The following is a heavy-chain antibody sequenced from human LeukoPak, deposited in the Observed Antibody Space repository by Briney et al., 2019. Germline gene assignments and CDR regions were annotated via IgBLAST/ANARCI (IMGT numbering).Heavy chain of an antibody. V-gene: IGHV1-8*03. CDR3: ARLSDYGDFY. D-gene: IGHD4-17*01. CDR1: GYTFTSYD. J-gene: IGHJ4*02. Sequence: GASVKVSCKASGYTFTSYDIHWVRQATGQGHEWMGWMNPNSGNTGYAQKFQGRVTITRNTSISTAYMELSSLRSEDTAVYYCARLSDYGDFYWGQGTLVTVSS. CDR2: MNPNSGNT.